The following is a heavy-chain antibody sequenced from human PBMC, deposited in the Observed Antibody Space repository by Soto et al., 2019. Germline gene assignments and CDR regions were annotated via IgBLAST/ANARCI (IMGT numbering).Heavy chain of an antibody. CDR2: INPNSGGT. CDR1: GYTFTGYY. D-gene: IGHD6-13*01. CDR3: ARSLAAAGSNYYYYGMDV. J-gene: IGHJ6*01. V-gene: IGHV1-2*02. Sequence: GASVKVSCKASGYTFTGYYMHWVRHAPGQGLEWMGWINPNSGGTNYAQKFQGRVTMTRDTSISTAYMELSRLRSDDTAVYYCARSLAAAGSNYYYYGMDVWGQGTTGTVSS.